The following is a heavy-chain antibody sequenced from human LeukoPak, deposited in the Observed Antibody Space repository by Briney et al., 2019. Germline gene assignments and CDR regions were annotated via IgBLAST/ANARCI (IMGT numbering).Heavy chain of an antibody. CDR2: INHSGST. V-gene: IGHV4-34*01. D-gene: IGHD6-13*01. CDR3: ARAKGGGYSSSWPLDY. CDR1: GGSFSGYY. J-gene: IGHJ4*02. Sequence: SETLSLTCAVYGGSFSGYYWSWIRQPPGKGLEWIGEINHSGSTNYNPSLKSRVTISVDTSKNQFSLKLSSVTAADTAVYYCARAKGGGYSSSWPLDYWGQGTLVTVSS.